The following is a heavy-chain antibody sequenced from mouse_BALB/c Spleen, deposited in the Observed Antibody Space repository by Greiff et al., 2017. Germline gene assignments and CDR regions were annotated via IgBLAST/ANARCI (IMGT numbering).Heavy chain of an antibody. Sequence: QVQLQQPGAELVRPGASVKLSCKASGYTFTSYWINWVKQRPGQGLEWIGNIYPSDSYTNYNQKFKDKATLTVDKSSSTAYMQLSSPTSEDSAVYYCTRLSARATSWFAYWGQGTLVTVSA. CDR2: IYPSDSYT. CDR3: TRLSARATSWFAY. D-gene: IGHD3-1*01. V-gene: IGHV1-69*02. J-gene: IGHJ3*01. CDR1: GYTFTSYW.